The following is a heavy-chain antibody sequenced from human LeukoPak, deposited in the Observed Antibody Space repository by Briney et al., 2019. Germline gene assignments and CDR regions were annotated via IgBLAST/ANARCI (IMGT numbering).Heavy chain of an antibody. J-gene: IGHJ6*02. Sequence: PSQTLSLTCTVSGGSISTGAYYWGWIRQHPEKGLEWLGHISYTGNTYYNPSLKSRMTMSLDTSENQFSLRVSSVTAADTAVYYCARDWAGSCGGGSCNSYGMDVWGQGTTVTVSS. CDR1: GGSISTGAYY. D-gene: IGHD2-15*01. CDR3: ARDWAGSCGGGSCNSYGMDV. CDR2: ISYTGNT. V-gene: IGHV4-31*03.